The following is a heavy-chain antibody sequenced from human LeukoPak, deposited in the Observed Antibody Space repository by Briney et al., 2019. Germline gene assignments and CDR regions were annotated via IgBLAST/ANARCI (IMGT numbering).Heavy chain of an antibody. V-gene: IGHV3-23*01. CDR2: ISGSGDST. D-gene: IGHD2-21*01. J-gene: IGHJ4*02. CDR3: AKDFRIGYSAHFDY. Sequence: GGSLRLSCAASGFTFNIYWMSWVRQAPGKGLEWVSAISGSGDSTYYADSVKGRFSISRDNSKNTLYLQMDSLRGEDTAVYYCAKDFRIGYSAHFDYWGQGALVTVSS. CDR1: GFTFNIYW.